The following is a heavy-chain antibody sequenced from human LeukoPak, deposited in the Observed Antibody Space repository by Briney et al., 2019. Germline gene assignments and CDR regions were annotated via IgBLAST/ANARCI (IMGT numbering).Heavy chain of an antibody. V-gene: IGHV4-59*08. J-gene: IGHJ4*02. CDR2: IYYSGST. Sequence: SETLSLTCTVSGGSISSYYWSWIRQPPGKGLEWIGYIYYSGSTNYNPSLKSRVTISVDTSKNQFSLKLSSVTAADTAVYYCARIPAGGCSGGSCTYYFDYWGQGTLVTVSS. CDR1: GGSISSYY. D-gene: IGHD2-15*01. CDR3: ARIPAGGCSGGSCTYYFDY.